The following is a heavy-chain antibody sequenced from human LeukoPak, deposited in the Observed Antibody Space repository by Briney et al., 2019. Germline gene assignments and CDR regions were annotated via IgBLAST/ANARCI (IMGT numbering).Heavy chain of an antibody. J-gene: IGHJ3*02. CDR1: GGSISSYY. D-gene: IGHD5-18*01. CDR2: IYYSGST. V-gene: IGHV4-59*01. CDR3: ARDKPGYSYGSYAIDI. Sequence: PSETLSLTCTVSGGSISSYYWSWVRQPPGKGLEWIGYIYYSGSTNYNPSLKSRVTISVDTSKNQFSLKPSSVTAADTAVYYCARDKPGYSYGSYAIDIWGQGTMVTVSS.